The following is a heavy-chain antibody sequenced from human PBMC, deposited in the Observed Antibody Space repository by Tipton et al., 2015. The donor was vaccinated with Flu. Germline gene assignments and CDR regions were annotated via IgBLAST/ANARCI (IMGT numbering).Heavy chain of an antibody. J-gene: IGHJ5*02. CDR3: AKLGRLVGSCSGVPCRNWFDP. CDR1: GYTFIDSY. CDR2: INPHNGAT. V-gene: IGHV1-2*02. Sequence: QLVQSGTEVKRPGASVKVSCKASGYTFIDSYIHWVRQAPGLGLEWMGWINPHNGATHYSRKFEGRITMTRATSISTAYMELTRLTSGDTAVYYCAKLGRLVGSCSGVPCRNWFDPWGQGTLVTVSS. D-gene: IGHD2-15*01.